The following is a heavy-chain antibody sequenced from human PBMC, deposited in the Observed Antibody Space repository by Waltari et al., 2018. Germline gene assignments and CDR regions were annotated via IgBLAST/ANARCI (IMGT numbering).Heavy chain of an antibody. D-gene: IGHD6-13*01. CDR3: ARAPRLYSAVFDY. CDR1: GFTFSSYA. Sequence: QVQLVESGGGVVQPGRSLRLSCAASGFTFSSYAMPWVRQAPGKGLEWVAVISYDGSNKYYADSVKGRFTISRDNSKNTLYLQMNSLRAEDTAVYYCARAPRLYSAVFDYWGQGTLVTVSS. CDR2: ISYDGSNK. V-gene: IGHV3-30-3*01. J-gene: IGHJ4*02.